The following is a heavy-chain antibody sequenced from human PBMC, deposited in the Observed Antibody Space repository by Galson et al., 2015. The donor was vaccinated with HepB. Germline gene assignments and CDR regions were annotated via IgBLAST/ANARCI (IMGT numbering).Heavy chain of an antibody. CDR1: GYTFTSYA. Sequence: SVKVSCKASGYTFTSYAMHWVRQAPGQRLEWMGWINAGNGNTKYSQKFQGRVTITRDTSASTAYMELSSLRSEDTAVYYCASDTRGYHHAFDIWGQGTMVTVSS. CDR3: ASDTRGYHHAFDI. J-gene: IGHJ3*02. V-gene: IGHV1-3*01. D-gene: IGHD2-2*01. CDR2: INAGNGNT.